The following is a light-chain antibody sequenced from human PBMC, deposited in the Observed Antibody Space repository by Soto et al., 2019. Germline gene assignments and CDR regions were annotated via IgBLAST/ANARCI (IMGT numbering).Light chain of an antibody. CDR3: QQYGSLPRT. CDR2: GAS. J-gene: IGKJ2*01. V-gene: IGKV3-20*01. CDR1: QSIFRNY. Sequence: EIVLTQSPGTLSLSPGERATLSCRASQSIFRNYLAWYQQKPGQAPRLLIYGASSRATGIPDRFSGSGSVTDFTLTISGLEPEDFVVYHCQQYGSLPRTFGQGTKLEIK.